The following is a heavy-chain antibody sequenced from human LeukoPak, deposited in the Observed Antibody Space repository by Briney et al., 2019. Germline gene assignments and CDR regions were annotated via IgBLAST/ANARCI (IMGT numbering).Heavy chain of an antibody. CDR2: ISGSGIDT. CDR1: GFTFNIYG. D-gene: IGHD4-23*01. Sequence: GGSLRLSCAAAGFTFNIYGMGWVRQALGKGLEWVSVISGSGIDTYNADSVKGRFTISRDNSKHTVFLQMNSLRAEDTAVYYCARDYGGSSPFDYWGQGTLVTVSS. CDR3: ARDYGGSSPFDY. V-gene: IGHV3-23*01. J-gene: IGHJ4*02.